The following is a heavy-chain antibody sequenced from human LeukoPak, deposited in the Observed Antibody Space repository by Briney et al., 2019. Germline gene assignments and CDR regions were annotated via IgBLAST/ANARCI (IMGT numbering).Heavy chain of an antibody. CDR2: MHYGGSP. CDR3: ARVRDYGGKSGIDY. CDR1: GGTISSDGYY. V-gene: IGHV4-31*03. Sequence: PSQTLSLTCTVSGGTISSDGYYWTWIRQHPEKGLEWIGYMHYGGSPYYSPSLKSRVTISIDTSKNQFSLKLSSVTAADTAVYYCARVRDYGGKSGIDYWGQGTLVTVSS. D-gene: IGHD4-23*01. J-gene: IGHJ4*02.